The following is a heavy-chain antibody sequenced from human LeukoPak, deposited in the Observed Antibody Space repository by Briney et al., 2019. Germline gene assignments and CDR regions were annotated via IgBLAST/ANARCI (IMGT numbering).Heavy chain of an antibody. D-gene: IGHD4-23*01. J-gene: IGHJ4*02. Sequence: SETLSLTCAVYGGSFSGYYWSWIRQPPGKGLEWIGEINHSGSTNYNPSLKSRVTISVDTSKYQFSLKLSSVTAADTAVYYCARYYGGVDYWGQGTLVTVSS. CDR2: INHSGST. CDR1: GGSFSGYY. V-gene: IGHV4-34*01. CDR3: ARYYGGVDY.